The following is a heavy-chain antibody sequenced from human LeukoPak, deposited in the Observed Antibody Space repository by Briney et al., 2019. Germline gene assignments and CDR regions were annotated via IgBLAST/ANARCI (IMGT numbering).Heavy chain of an antibody. D-gene: IGHD6-13*01. CDR3: AGHYQYSSSWYELPSKGYYYYMDV. J-gene: IGHJ6*03. V-gene: IGHV4-39*01. CDR1: GGSISSSSYY. CDR2: IYYSGST. Sequence: SETLSLTCTVSGGSISSSSYYWGWIRQPPGKGLEWIGSIYYSGSTYYNPSLKSRVTISVDTSKNQFSLKLSSVTAADTAVYYCAGHYQYSSSWYELPSKGYYYYMDVWGKGTTVTVSS.